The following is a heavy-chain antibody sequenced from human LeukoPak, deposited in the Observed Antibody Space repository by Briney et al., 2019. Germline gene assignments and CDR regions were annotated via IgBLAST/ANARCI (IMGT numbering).Heavy chain of an antibody. CDR1: GGSISSNYW. V-gene: IGHV4-4*02. CDR3: AKHSYLTGYYMAFDI. CDR2: IHHSGST. D-gene: IGHD3-9*01. J-gene: IGHJ3*02. Sequence: PSGTLSLTCAVSGGSISSNYWWTWVRPPPGKGLEWIGEIHHSGSTNYNPSLKSRVIISVDKSKNQFSLNLGSVTAADTAVYYCAKHSYLTGYYMAFDIWGQGTMVTVSS.